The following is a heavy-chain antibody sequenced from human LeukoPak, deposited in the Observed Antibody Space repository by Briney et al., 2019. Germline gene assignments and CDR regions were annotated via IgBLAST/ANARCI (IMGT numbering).Heavy chain of an antibody. Sequence: SETLSLTCTVSGGSISGYYWSWIGHPPGKGLEWIAYIYYSGSTNYNPSLKSRVTISVDRSKNQFSLKLSYVTAADTAVYYCARGYKYYYDSSGYSDAFDIWGQGTMVTVSS. CDR2: IYYSGST. V-gene: IGHV4-59*12. CDR3: ARGYKYYYDSSGYSDAFDI. J-gene: IGHJ3*02. CDR1: GGSISGYY. D-gene: IGHD3-22*01.